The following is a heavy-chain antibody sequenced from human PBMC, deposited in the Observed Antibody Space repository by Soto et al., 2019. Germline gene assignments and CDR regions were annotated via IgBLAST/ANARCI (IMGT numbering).Heavy chain of an antibody. Sequence: QVQLVQSGAEVKKPGASVKVSCKASGYTFTSYGISWVRQAPGQGLEWLGWISAYNGNTNYAQKLQVRGTMTTETATSTAYMELRSLRSDDTAVYYCARGKATMIVVVGDYLGQGTLVTVSS. J-gene: IGHJ4*02. D-gene: IGHD3-22*01. CDR2: ISAYNGNT. CDR1: GYTFTSYG. V-gene: IGHV1-18*01. CDR3: ARGKATMIVVVGDY.